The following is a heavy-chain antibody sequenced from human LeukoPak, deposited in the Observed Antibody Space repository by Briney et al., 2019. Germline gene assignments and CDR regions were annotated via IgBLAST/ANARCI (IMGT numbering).Heavy chain of an antibody. V-gene: IGHV3-64D*06. Sequence: GGSLRLSCAASGFTFSSYAMTWVRQAPGKGLEYVAGISSNGDNTDFADSAKGRFTISRDNSKSTLFLQMNSLRAEDTAVYFCTRDSALLGVAFDLWGQGTVVTVSS. CDR1: GFTFSSYA. CDR3: TRDSALLGVAFDL. J-gene: IGHJ3*01. CDR2: ISSNGDNT. D-gene: IGHD2-15*01.